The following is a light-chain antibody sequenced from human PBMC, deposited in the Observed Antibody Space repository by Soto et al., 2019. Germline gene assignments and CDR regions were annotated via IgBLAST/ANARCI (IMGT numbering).Light chain of an antibody. Sequence: DIQMTQSPSTLSASVGYRVTITCRASHSINSWLAWYQQKPGKAPKLLIYKVSTLESGVPSRFSGSASGTAFATTISCLAPDDFATYYCQQYSGIWTVGQGTKVDIK. CDR2: KVS. CDR1: HSINSW. J-gene: IGKJ1*01. V-gene: IGKV1-5*03. CDR3: QQYSGIWT.